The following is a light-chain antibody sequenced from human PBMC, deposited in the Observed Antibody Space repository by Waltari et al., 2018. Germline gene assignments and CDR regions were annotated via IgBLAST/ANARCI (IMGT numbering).Light chain of an antibody. J-gene: IGKJ2*01. V-gene: IGKV1-39*01. CDR2: AAS. Sequence: DIQMTQSPSSLSASVGDRVTITCRASQSINNYLKWYQQKPGQAPKLLIYAASSLQTGVPSRFSGSGSGTDFTLTISSLQPEDFASYSCQQSYRVPYTFGRGTKVEIK. CDR3: QQSYRVPYT. CDR1: QSINNY.